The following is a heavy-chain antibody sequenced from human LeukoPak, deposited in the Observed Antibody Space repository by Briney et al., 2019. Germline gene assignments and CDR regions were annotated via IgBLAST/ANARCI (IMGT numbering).Heavy chain of an antibody. CDR2: ISYDGSNK. Sequence: QTGGSLRLSCAASGFTFSNYGMLWVRQAPGKGLEWVAVISYDGSNKYYADSVKGRFTISRDKSKNTLYLQMNSLRAEDTAMYYCAKVKDDGYLKNYLDYWGQGTLVTVSS. D-gene: IGHD3-16*02. V-gene: IGHV3-30*18. CDR1: GFTFSNYG. CDR3: AKVKDDGYLKNYLDY. J-gene: IGHJ4*02.